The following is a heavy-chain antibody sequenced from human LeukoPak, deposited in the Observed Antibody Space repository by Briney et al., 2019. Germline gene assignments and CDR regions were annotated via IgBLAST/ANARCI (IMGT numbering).Heavy chain of an antibody. D-gene: IGHD2-15*01. J-gene: IGHJ6*02. CDR1: GFTFISYW. CDR3: ARGDCSGGSCSSMDV. CDR2: INSDGSTT. Sequence: GGSLRLSCAASGFTFISYWMHWVRQAPGKGLVWVSRINSDGSTTSYAASVKGRFTISRDTAKNTLYLQMNSLRVGDTAVYYCARGDCSGGSCSSMDVWGQGTTVTVSS. V-gene: IGHV3-74*01.